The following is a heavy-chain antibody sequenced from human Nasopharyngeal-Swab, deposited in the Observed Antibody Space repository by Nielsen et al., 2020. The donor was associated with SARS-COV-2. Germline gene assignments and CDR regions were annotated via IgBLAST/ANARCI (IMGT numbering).Heavy chain of an antibody. Sequence: SETLSLTCTVSGGSISSSSYYWGWIRQPPGKGLEWIGFIYYSGSTYYNPSLESRVSMSVDTSKNHFSLKLSSVTALYRAVYYCARVPSDYGDPAGFDYWGQGILVTVSS. D-gene: IGHD4-17*01. J-gene: IGHJ4*02. CDR2: IYYSGST. CDR3: ARVPSDYGDPAGFDY. V-gene: IGHV4-39*02. CDR1: GGSISSSSYY.